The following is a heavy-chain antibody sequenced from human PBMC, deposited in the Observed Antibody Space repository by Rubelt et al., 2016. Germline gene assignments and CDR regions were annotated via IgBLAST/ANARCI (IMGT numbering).Heavy chain of an antibody. D-gene: IGHD6-19*01. V-gene: IGHV1-24*01. CDR1: GYTLTELS. CDR2: FDPEDGET. J-gene: IGHJ4*02. CDR3: ATDISSGWYYFDY. Sequence: QVQLVQSGAEVKKPGASVKVSCKVSGYTLTELSMHWVRQAPGKGLEWMGGFDPEDGETIYAQKFQGRVTMTEGTSTDTAYMELSSLRSEDTAVYYCATDISSGWYYFDYWGQGTLVTVSS.